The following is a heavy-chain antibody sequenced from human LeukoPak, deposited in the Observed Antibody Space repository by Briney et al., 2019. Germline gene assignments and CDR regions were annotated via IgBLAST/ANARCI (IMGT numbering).Heavy chain of an antibody. CDR3: ARVPVSYCSGGSCFQYYYYYYGMDV. D-gene: IGHD2-15*01. Sequence: ASVKVSCKASGYTFTSYDINWVRQATGQGLEWMGWMNPNSGNTGLAQKFQGRVTMTRNTSISTAYMELSSLRSEDTAVYYCARVPVSYCSGGSCFQYYYYYYGMDVWGQGTLVTVSS. V-gene: IGHV1-8*01. CDR2: MNPNSGNT. CDR1: GYTFTSYD. J-gene: IGHJ6*02.